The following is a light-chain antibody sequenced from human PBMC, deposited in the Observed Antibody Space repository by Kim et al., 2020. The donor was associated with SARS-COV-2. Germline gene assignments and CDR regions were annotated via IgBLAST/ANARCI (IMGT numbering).Light chain of an antibody. CDR3: QSADSSGRV. Sequence: SYELTQPPLVSVSPGQTARVTCSGDSLATQYSYWYQQKPGQAPILVIYKDTERLSGIPERFSGSSSGTMVTLTIRGVQAGDEADYYSQSADSSGRVFGGG. V-gene: IGLV3-25*03. CDR2: KDT. CDR1: SLATQY. J-gene: IGLJ2*01.